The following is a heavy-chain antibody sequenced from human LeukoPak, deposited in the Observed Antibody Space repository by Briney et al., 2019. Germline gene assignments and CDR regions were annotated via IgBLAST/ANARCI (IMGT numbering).Heavy chain of an antibody. J-gene: IGHJ4*02. V-gene: IGHV3-7*01. CDR2: IKQDGSEK. Sequence: GGSLRLSCAASGLTFSSSWMSWVHQAQGKGLEWVANIKQDGSEKYYVDSVKGRFTISRDNAKNSLYLQMNSLRAEDTAVYYCAADYYDSSGYPDYWGQGTLVTVSS. CDR1: GLTFSSSW. D-gene: IGHD3-22*01. CDR3: AADYYDSSGYPDY.